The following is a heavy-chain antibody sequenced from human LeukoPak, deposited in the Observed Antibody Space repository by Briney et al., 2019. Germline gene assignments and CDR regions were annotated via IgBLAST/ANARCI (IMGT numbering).Heavy chain of an antibody. Sequence: PGGSLRLSCAASGFTFSSYSMNWVRQAPGKGLEWVSYISSSSTIYYADSVKGRFTISRDNAKNSLHLRMNSLRAEDTAVYYCASFSGSYHSFDYWGQGTLVTVSS. J-gene: IGHJ4*02. D-gene: IGHD1-26*01. CDR3: ASFSGSYHSFDY. V-gene: IGHV3-48*01. CDR2: ISSSSTI. CDR1: GFTFSSYS.